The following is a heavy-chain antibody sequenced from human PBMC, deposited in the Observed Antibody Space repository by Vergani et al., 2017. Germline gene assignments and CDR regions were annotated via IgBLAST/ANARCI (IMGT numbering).Heavy chain of an antibody. V-gene: IGHV3-21*02. Sequence: EVQLVESGGGLVKPGGSVRLSCAASGFTFRNYKMHWIRQAPGKGLEWISSITSGSSYTYYGDYVKGRFTVSRDNAKNALYLHMNSLRSEDTGLYYCAREYSSTSGRAFDFWVQGTKVTVSS. CDR3: AREYSSTSGRAFDF. CDR1: GFTFRNYK. D-gene: IGHD2-2*01. CDR2: ITSGSSYT. J-gene: IGHJ3*01.